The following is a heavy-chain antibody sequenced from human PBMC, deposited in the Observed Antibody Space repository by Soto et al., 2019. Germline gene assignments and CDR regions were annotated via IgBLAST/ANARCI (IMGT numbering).Heavy chain of an antibody. CDR3: ARGVYGSGSSYRSIRFDP. V-gene: IGHV4-34*01. CDR1: GGSFSGYY. D-gene: IGHD3-10*01. J-gene: IGHJ5*02. Sequence: LSETLSLTCAVYGGSFSGYYWSWIRQPPGKGLEWIGEINHSGSTNYNPSLKSRVTISVDTSKNQFSLKLSSVTAADTAVYYCARGVYGSGSSYRSIRFDPWGQGTLVTVPS. CDR2: INHSGST.